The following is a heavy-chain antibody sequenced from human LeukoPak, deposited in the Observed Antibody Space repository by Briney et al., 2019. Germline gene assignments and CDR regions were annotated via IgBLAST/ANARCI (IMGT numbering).Heavy chain of an antibody. V-gene: IGHV4-38-2*02. J-gene: IGHJ3*02. CDR3: ARSTMVRGVITNDAFDI. Sequence: SETLSLACTVSGYSISSGYYWGWIRQPPGKGLEWIGSLYHSGSMYYNPSLKSRVTISVDTSKNQFSLKLSSVTAADTAVYYCARSTMVRGVITNDAFDIWGQGTMVTVSS. CDR1: GYSISSGYY. D-gene: IGHD3-10*01. CDR2: LYHSGSM.